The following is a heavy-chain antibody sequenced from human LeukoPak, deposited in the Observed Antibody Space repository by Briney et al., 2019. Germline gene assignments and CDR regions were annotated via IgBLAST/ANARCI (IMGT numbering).Heavy chain of an antibody. J-gene: IGHJ6*02. V-gene: IGHV3-30*03. D-gene: IGHD3-16*01. Sequence: GRSLRLSCAASGFTFSSYGMHWVRQAPGKGLEWVAVISYDGSNKYYADSVKGRFTISRDNSKNTLYLQMNSLRAEDTAVYYCTTGGGLYYYGMDVWGQGTTVTVSS. CDR1: GFTFSSYG. CDR2: ISYDGSNK. CDR3: TTGGGLYYYGMDV.